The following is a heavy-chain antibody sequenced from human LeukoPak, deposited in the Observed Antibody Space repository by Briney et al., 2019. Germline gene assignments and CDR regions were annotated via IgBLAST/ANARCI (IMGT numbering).Heavy chain of an antibody. V-gene: IGHV3-43D*03. CDR2: ISWDGGSS. CDR1: GFTFDDYA. Sequence: GGSLRLSCAASGFTFDDYAMHWVRQAPGKGLEWVSLISWDGGSSYYADSVKGRFTISRDNAKNSLYLQMNSLRAEDMALYYCAKGARGYSYGNFDYWGQGTLVAVSS. D-gene: IGHD5-18*01. J-gene: IGHJ4*02. CDR3: AKGARGYSYGNFDY.